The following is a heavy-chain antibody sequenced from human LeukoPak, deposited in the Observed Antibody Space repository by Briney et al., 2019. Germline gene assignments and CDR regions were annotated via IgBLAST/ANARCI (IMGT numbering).Heavy chain of an antibody. V-gene: IGHV4-39*01. CDR2: IYYSGST. J-gene: IGHJ3*02. D-gene: IGHD1-26*01. Sequence: SSETLSLTCTVSGGSISNSIYYWGWIRQPPGKGLEWIGSIYYSGSTYYNPSLKSRVTVSVDTSKNQFSVKLSSVTAADTAVYYCARASGSYHDAFDIWGQGTVVTVSS. CDR1: GGSISNSIYY. CDR3: ARASGSYHDAFDI.